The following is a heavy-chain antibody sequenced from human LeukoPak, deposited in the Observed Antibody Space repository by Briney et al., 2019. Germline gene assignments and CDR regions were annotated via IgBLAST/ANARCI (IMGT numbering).Heavy chain of an antibody. CDR1: GFTFSSYD. D-gene: IGHD2-21*02. CDR2: IGTAGDT. Sequence: GGSLRLSCAASGFTFSSYDMHWVRQATGKGLEWVSVIGTAGDTYYPDSVKGRFTISRENAKNSLYLQMNSLRAGDTAVYYCARGPYCGGDCYKLGAFDIWGQGTMVTVSS. V-gene: IGHV3-13*01. CDR3: ARGPYCGGDCYKLGAFDI. J-gene: IGHJ3*02.